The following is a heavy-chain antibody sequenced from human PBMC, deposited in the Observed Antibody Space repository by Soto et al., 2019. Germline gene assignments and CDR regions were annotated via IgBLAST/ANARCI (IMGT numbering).Heavy chain of an antibody. CDR2: ITGSGTTI. V-gene: IGHV3-11*01. D-gene: IGHD3-22*01. J-gene: IGHJ4*02. CDR3: VRDQSSAYAGPFEY. Sequence: GGSLRLSCAASGFTFSDYYMSWIRQAPGKGLEWVSYITGSGTTIYYADSVKGRFTISRDNAHKSMYLQMNSLIGEDTAVYYCVRDQSSAYAGPFEYWGQGTLVTVSS. CDR1: GFTFSDYY.